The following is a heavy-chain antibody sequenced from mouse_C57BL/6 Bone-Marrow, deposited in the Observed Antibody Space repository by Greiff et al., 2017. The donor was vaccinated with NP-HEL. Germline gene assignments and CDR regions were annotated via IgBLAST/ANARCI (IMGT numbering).Heavy chain of an antibody. Sequence: QVQLKESGAELVRPGTSVKVSCKASGYAFTNYLIEWVKQRPGQGLEWIGVINPGSGGTNYNEKFKGKATLTADKSSSTAYMQLSSLTSEDSAVYFCARSFHYDYDGYWGQGTTLTVSS. J-gene: IGHJ2*01. CDR1: GYAFTNYL. CDR2: INPGSGGT. V-gene: IGHV1-54*01. D-gene: IGHD2-4*01. CDR3: ARSFHYDYDGY.